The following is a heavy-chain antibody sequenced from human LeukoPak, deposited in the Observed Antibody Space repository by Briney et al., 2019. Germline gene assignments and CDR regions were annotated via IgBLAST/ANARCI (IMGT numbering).Heavy chain of an antibody. D-gene: IGHD2-2*02. Sequence: ASVTVSCTASGYTFTIYAMHWVRQAPGQRLEWMGWINAGNGNTKYSQKFQGRVTITRDTSASTAYMELSSLRSEDTAVYYCVPGYLGYCSSTSCYTLSYYYYYGMDVWGQGTTVTVSS. CDR2: INAGNGNT. J-gene: IGHJ6*02. V-gene: IGHV1-3*01. CDR1: GYTFTIYA. CDR3: VPGYLGYCSSTSCYTLSYYYYYGMDV.